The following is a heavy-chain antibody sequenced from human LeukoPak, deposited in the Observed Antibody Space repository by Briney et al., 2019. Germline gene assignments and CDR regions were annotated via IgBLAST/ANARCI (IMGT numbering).Heavy chain of an antibody. V-gene: IGHV3-48*02. CDR1: GFTFSNAW. J-gene: IGHJ4*02. CDR3: ARDYRWYFDY. D-gene: IGHD5-24*01. Sequence: PGGSLRLSCAASGFTFSNAWMSWVRQAPGKGLEWVSYISSYSSTIYYADSVKGRFTVSRDDAKNSLDLQMNSLRDEDTAVYYCARDYRWYFDYWGQGTLVTVSS. CDR2: ISSYSSTI.